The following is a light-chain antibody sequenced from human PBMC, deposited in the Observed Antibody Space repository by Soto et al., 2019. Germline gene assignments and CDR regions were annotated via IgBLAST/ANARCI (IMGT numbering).Light chain of an antibody. CDR3: QQRSNWLWT. J-gene: IGKJ1*01. Sequence: EIVLTQSPGTLSLSPGGRATLSCRASQSVSSSYLAWYQQKPGQAPRLLIYDASNRATGIPARFSGSGSGTDFTLTISSLEPEDFAVYYCQQRSNWLWTFGQGTKVDIK. CDR1: QSVSSSY. CDR2: DAS. V-gene: IGKV3D-20*02.